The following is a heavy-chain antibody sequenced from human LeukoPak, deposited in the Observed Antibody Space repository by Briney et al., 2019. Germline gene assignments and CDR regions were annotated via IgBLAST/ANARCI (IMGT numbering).Heavy chain of an antibody. CDR3: ARALAGYSSGWYAGGGLFY. CDR2: IKEDGSEK. CDR1: GFTFSSFW. J-gene: IGHJ4*02. Sequence: PGGSLRLSCAASGFTFSSFWMSWVRQAPGKGLEWVANIKEDGSEKYYVDSVKGRFTLSRDNAKNSLYLQMNSLRAEDTAVYYCARALAGYSSGWYAGGGLFYWGQGTPVTVSS. V-gene: IGHV3-7*01. D-gene: IGHD6-19*01.